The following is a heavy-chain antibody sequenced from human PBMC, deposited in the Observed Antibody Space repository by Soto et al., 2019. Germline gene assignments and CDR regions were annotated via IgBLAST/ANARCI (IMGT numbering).Heavy chain of an antibody. J-gene: IGHJ5*02. Sequence: GGSLRLSCAASGFTFSDYYMSWIRQAPGKGLEWVSYISSSSSYIYYADSVKGRFTISRDNAKNSLYLQMNSLRAEDTALYYCAKDIRPYNWNYCFDPWGQGTLVTVSS. CDR2: ISSSSSYI. CDR3: AKDIRPYNWNYCFDP. V-gene: IGHV3-11*05. CDR1: GFTFSDYY. D-gene: IGHD1-7*01.